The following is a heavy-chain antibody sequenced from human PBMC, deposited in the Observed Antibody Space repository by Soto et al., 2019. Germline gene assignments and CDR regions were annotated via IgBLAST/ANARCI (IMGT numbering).Heavy chain of an antibody. V-gene: IGHV4-4*02. CDR2: VFHTGST. Sequence: QVQLQESGPGLVKPSGTLSLTCAVSGDSVSSPYYWCWVRQSPGKGLEWIGEVFHTGSTSYNPSLRSLGTISTGESITQFSLDLSPGPAAAPAVYYCARSAGWYAIHAWGPGTLVIVSS. D-gene: IGHD6-19*01. CDR3: ARSAGWYAIHA. CDR1: GDSVSSPYY. J-gene: IGHJ5*02.